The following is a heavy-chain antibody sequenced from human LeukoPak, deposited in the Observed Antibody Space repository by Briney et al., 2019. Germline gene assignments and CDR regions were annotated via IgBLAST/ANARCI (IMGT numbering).Heavy chain of an antibody. D-gene: IGHD6-6*01. CDR2: IYYSGST. CDR3: ARGGYSSSLDY. J-gene: IGHJ4*02. V-gene: IGHV4-59*11. Sequence: SETLSLTCTVSGGSISSHYWSWLRQPPGKGLEWIGYIYYSGSTNYNPSLKSRVTISVDTSKNQFSLKLSSVTAADTAVYYCARGGYSSSLDYWGQGTLVTVSS. CDR1: GGSISSHY.